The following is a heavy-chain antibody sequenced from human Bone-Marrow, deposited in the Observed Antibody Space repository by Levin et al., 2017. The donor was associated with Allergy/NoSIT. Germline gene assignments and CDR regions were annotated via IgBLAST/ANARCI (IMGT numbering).Heavy chain of an antibody. V-gene: IGHV3-48*02. J-gene: IGHJ4*02. D-gene: IGHD3-16*01. CDR1: GFTFGNYG. CDR2: ISSVASSTI. CDR3: ARRVLGPLDY. Sequence: GGSLRLSCVGSGFTFGNYGLNWVRQAPGKGLEWISYISSVASSTIYYADSVKGRFSISRDNDNNSLYLQMNSLRDEDTAVYYCARRVLGPLDYWGQGALVTVSS.